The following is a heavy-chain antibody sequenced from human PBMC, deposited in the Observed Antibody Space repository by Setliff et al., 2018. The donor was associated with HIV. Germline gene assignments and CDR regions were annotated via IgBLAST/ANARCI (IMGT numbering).Heavy chain of an antibody. CDR2: IYPGDSDI. CDR3: ARRPSSGWDHFFDC. CDR1: GYSFTDYW. V-gene: IGHV5-51*01. Sequence: GESLKISCKGSGYSFTDYWIGWVRQMPGKGLEWMGIIYPGDSDIRYSPSFQGQVTISADRSTTTAYLQWSSLKASDTAIYYCARRPSSGWDHFFDCWGQGALVTVSS. D-gene: IGHD6-19*01. J-gene: IGHJ4*02.